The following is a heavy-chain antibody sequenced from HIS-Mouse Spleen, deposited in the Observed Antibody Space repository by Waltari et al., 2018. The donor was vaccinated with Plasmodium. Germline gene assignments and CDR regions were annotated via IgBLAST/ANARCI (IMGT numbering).Heavy chain of an antibody. Sequence: QVQLVQSGAEVKKPGASVKVSCKASGYTFTGYYMHWVRQAPGQGLEWMGWINPNSGGTNYAQKFQGRVTMTRDTAISTAYVELSRVRSDDTAVYYCARVLGYKAAAGTFVEYFQHWGQGTLVTVSS. CDR2: INPNSGGT. J-gene: IGHJ1*01. V-gene: IGHV1-2*02. CDR3: ARVLGYKAAAGTFVEYFQH. D-gene: IGHD6-13*01. CDR1: GYTFTGYY.